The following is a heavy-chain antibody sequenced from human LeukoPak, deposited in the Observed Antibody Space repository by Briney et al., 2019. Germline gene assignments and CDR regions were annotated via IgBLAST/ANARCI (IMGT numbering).Heavy chain of an antibody. CDR2: IWYDGSNK. D-gene: IGHD3-10*01. V-gene: IGHV3-33*01. J-gene: IGHJ4*02. Sequence: PGRSLRLSCAASGFTFRSYGMHWVRQAPGKGLEWVAVIWYDGSNKYYADSVKGRFTISRDNSKNTLYLQMNSLRAEDTAVYYCARVATPLWFGGFGGKKFFDYWGQGTLVTVSS. CDR3: ARVATPLWFGGFGGKKFFDY. CDR1: GFTFRSYG.